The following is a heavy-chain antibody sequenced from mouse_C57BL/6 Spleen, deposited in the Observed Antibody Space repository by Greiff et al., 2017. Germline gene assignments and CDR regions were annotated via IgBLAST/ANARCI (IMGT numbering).Heavy chain of an antibody. Sequence: QVQLKESGPGILQSSQTLSLTCSFSGFSLSTSGMGVSWIRQPSGKGLEWLAHIYWDDDKRYNPSLKSRLTISKDTSRNQVFLKITRVDTADTATYYCARRIFRYGNYVDYAMDYWGQGTSVTVAS. CDR3: ARRIFRYGNYVDYAMDY. D-gene: IGHD2-1*01. CDR2: IYWDDDK. V-gene: IGHV8-12*01. CDR1: GFSLSTSGMG. J-gene: IGHJ4*01.